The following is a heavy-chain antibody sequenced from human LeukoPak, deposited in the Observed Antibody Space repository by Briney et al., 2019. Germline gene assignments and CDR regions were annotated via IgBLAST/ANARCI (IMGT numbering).Heavy chain of an antibody. V-gene: IGHV4-39*01. CDR3: ARRSWRSSGWYEGLWFDP. CDR1: GGSISSYY. D-gene: IGHD6-19*01. J-gene: IGHJ5*02. CDR2: IYYSGST. Sequence: SETLSLTCTVSGGSISSYYWGWIRQPPGKGLEWIGSIYYSGSTYYNPSLKSRVTISVDTSKNQFSLKLSSVTAADTAVYYCARRSWRSSGWYEGLWFDPWGQGTLVTVSS.